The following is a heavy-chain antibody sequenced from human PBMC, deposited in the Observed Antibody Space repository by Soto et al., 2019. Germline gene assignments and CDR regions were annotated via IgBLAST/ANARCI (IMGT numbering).Heavy chain of an antibody. CDR3: AKDSKDTAMVNYFDY. CDR1: GFTFSSYG. D-gene: IGHD5-18*01. Sequence: GGSLRLSCAASGFTFSSYGMHWVRQAPGKGLEWVAVISYDGSNKYYADSVKGRFTISRDNSKNTLYLQMNSLRAEDTAVYYCAKDSKDTAMVNYFDYWGKGTLVTVSS. V-gene: IGHV3-30*18. CDR2: ISYDGSNK. J-gene: IGHJ4*02.